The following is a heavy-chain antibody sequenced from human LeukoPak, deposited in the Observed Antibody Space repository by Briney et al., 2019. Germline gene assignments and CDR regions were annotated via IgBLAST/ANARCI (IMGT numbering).Heavy chain of an antibody. Sequence: GGSLRLSCIASGFPFSASSMNWVRQAPGKGLEWVSYISGHSSAIYYADSVRGRFTISRDNAKESLYLQMNSLRDEDTAVYYCARDQHYSSDYWGQGTLVTVSS. D-gene: IGHD2-21*01. J-gene: IGHJ4*02. V-gene: IGHV3-48*02. CDR1: GFPFSASS. CDR2: ISGHSSAI. CDR3: ARDQHYSSDY.